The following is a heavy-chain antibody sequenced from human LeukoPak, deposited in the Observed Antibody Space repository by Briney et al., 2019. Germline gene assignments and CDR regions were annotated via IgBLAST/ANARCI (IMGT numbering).Heavy chain of an antibody. J-gene: IGHJ3*02. CDR2: ISSSSSYI. V-gene: IGHV3-21*01. D-gene: IGHD3-10*01. CDR1: GFTFSSYS. Sequence: GGSLRLSCAASGFTFSSYSMIWVRQAPGKGLEWVSSISSSSSYIYYADSVKGRFTISRDNAKNSLYLQMKSMRAEDTAVYCCARTGGTDAFDIWGQGTMVTVSS. CDR3: ARTGGTDAFDI.